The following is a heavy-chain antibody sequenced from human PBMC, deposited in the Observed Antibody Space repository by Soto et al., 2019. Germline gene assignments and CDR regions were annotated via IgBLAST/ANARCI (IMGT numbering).Heavy chain of an antibody. V-gene: IGHV1-3*01. CDR2: INAGNGNT. CDR3: ARGPPYGGNLGDWFDP. CDR1: GYTFTSYA. J-gene: IGHJ5*02. Sequence: ASVKVSCKASGYTFTSYAMHWVRQAPGQRLEWMGWINAGNGNTKYSQKFQGRVTITRDTSASTAYMELSSLRSEDTAVYYCARGPPYGGNLGDWFDPWGQGTLVTVSS. D-gene: IGHD4-17*01.